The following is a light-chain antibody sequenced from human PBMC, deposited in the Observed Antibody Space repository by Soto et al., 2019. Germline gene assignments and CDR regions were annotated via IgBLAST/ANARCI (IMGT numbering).Light chain of an antibody. V-gene: IGKV3-15*01. CDR1: QSISNY. J-gene: IGKJ1*01. Sequence: EIVMTQSPPTLSVSPGEGVTLSCKASQSISNYLAWYQHKPGQAPRLLINGASIRATGFPARFSGSGSGEDFTLSISSVQSEDFSVYYSQQSLNWPWTFGQGTKVDIK. CDR2: GAS. CDR3: QQSLNWPWT.